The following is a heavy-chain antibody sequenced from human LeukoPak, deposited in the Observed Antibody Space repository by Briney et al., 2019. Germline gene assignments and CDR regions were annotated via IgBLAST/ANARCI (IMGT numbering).Heavy chain of an antibody. J-gene: IGHJ4*03. CDR2: VNHRGDT. CDR1: GGSFSAYY. CDR3: ARGPTISETGYFDY. D-gene: IGHD1-1*01. Sequence: SETLSLTCAVYGGSFSAYYWSWIRQSPGKGLQWIAEVNHRGDTNYDPSVKGRVTISVDTSKNQFSLKVTSLTAADTAVYYCARGPTISETGYFDYWGQGTLVTVSS. V-gene: IGHV4-34*01.